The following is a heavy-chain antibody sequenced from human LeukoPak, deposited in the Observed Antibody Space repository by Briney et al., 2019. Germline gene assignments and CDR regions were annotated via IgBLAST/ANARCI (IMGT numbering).Heavy chain of an antibody. CDR3: AKDLYYGSGSKFDD. CDR1: GFTFSTYA. V-gene: IGHV3-23*01. CDR2: ISGSGTST. J-gene: IGHJ4*02. Sequence: GGSLRLSCAASGFTFSTYAMGWVRQPPGKGLEWVSFISGSGTSTYYADSVKGRFTISRDNSKYTLSLQMNSLRVEDTAVYYCAKDLYYGSGSKFDDWGQGTLVTVSS. D-gene: IGHD3-10*01.